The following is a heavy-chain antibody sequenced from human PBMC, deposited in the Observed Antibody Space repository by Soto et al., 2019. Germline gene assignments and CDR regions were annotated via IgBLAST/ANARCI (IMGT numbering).Heavy chain of an antibody. V-gene: IGHV3-74*01. D-gene: IGHD6-19*01. CDR1: GFTFSGFW. CDR3: VRVMETSGWGAFDY. J-gene: IGHJ4*02. Sequence: EVQLVESGGGLVQPGGSLRLSCTASGFTFSGFWMHWVRQAPGKGLVWVSRINGYGSVTNYADSVKGRFTISRDDAKNTLYVPMNSRRVEETAVYYWVRVMETSGWGAFDYWGQGTLVTVSS. CDR2: INGYGSVT.